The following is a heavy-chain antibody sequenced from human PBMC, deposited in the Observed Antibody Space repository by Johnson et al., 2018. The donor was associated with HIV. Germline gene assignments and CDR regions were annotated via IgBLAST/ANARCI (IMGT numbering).Heavy chain of an antibody. Sequence: VQLVESGGGLVQPGGSLRLSCAASGFTFSSYAMSWVRQAPGKGLAWVSVIYSGGSTYYADSVKGRFTISRDNSKNTLYLQMNSLRAEDTAVYYCARVITEGGTRWAFDIWGQGTIVTVSS. J-gene: IGHJ3*02. CDR2: IYSGGST. V-gene: IGHV3-66*01. CDR3: ARVITEGGTRWAFDI. CDR1: GFTFSSYA. D-gene: IGHD6-13*01.